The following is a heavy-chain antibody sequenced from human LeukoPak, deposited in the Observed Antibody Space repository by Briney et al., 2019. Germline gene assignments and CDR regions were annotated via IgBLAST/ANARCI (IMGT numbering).Heavy chain of an antibody. Sequence: SETLSLTCTVSGGSIRSGTYYWTWIRQPAGKGLEWIGRIYTTGSTNYNPSLKSRATMSTDTSKNQFSLKLSSVTAADTAVYYCARVTTGGYYNCWGQGTLVTVSS. V-gene: IGHV4-61*02. J-gene: IGHJ4*02. CDR3: ARVTTGGYYNC. CDR1: GGSIRSGTYY. D-gene: IGHD3-22*01. CDR2: IYTTGST.